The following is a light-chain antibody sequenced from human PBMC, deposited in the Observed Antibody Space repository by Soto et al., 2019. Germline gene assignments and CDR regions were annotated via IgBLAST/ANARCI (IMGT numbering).Light chain of an antibody. CDR2: EFS. V-gene: IGLV2-14*01. CDR1: SSDVGGYNY. Sequence: QSALTQPASVSGSPGQSITISCTGTSSDVGGYNYVSWYQQHPGKAPNLMIYEFSRRPSGVSDRFSGSKSGNTASLTVSGLQAEDESDYYCSSYTSSSTKVFGGGTKLTV. CDR3: SSYTSSSTKV. J-gene: IGLJ2*01.